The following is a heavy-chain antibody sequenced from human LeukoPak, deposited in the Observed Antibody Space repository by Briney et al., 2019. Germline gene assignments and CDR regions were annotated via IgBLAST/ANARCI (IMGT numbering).Heavy chain of an antibody. CDR1: GFTFSSYG. Sequence: PGGSLRLSCAASGFTFSSYGMHWVRQAPGKGLEWVAVISYDGSNKYYADSVKGRFTISRDNSKNTLYLQMNSLRAEDTAVYYCAKTYMPMTTVVLYFDYWGQGTLVTVSS. CDR3: AKTYMPMTTVVLYFDY. D-gene: IGHD4-23*01. CDR2: ISYDGSNK. V-gene: IGHV3-30*18. J-gene: IGHJ4*02.